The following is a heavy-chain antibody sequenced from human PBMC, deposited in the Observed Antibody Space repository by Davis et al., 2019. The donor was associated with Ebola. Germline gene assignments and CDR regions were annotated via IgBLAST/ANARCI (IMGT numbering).Heavy chain of an antibody. CDR3: ARHYVYDYYMGLDV. D-gene: IGHD3-16*01. Sequence: GGSLRLSCAASGFTFSHYSMNWVRQAPGKGLEWVSSISGSGTYIYYTDSVKGRFAIPRDNSKNTIYLQMNSLRAEDTAVYYCARHYVYDYYMGLDVWGQGTTITVS. J-gene: IGHJ6*02. CDR2: ISGSGTYI. V-gene: IGHV3-21*01. CDR1: GFTFSHYS.